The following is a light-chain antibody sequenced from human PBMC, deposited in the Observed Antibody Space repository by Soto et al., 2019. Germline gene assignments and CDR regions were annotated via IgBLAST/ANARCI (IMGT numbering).Light chain of an antibody. CDR2: DAS. CDR1: QDIRNL. CDR3: QQYYTYST. Sequence: DIQMTQSPSTLPASVGDSVTITCRASQDIRNLLAWYQQKPGKAPKPLIFDASTLKTGVPSRFGGSGSGAEFNFTITGLQPDDFATYFCQQYYTYSTFGQGTRLEIK. J-gene: IGKJ5*01. V-gene: IGKV1-5*01.